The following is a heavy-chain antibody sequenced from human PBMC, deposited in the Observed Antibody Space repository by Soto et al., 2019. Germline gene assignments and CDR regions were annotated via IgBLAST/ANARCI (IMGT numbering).Heavy chain of an antibody. D-gene: IGHD4-17*01. V-gene: IGHV4-59*01. Sequence: SETLSLTCTVSDGSISSYYCSWIRRPPGKGLEWIGYIYYSGSTNYNPSLKSRVTISVDTSKNQFSLKLSSVTAADTAVYYCARDLYGGEAFDIWGQGTMVT. CDR2: IYYSGST. CDR3: ARDLYGGEAFDI. J-gene: IGHJ3*02. CDR1: DGSISSYY.